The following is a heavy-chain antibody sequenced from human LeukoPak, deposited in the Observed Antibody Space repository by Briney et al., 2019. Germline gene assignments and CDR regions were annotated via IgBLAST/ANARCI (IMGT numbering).Heavy chain of an antibody. D-gene: IGHD4-17*01. J-gene: IGHJ4*02. CDR2: ISYDGSNK. V-gene: IGHV3-30*03. Sequence: GRSLRLSCAASGFTFSSYGMHWVRQAPGKGLEWVAVISYDGSNKYYADSVKGRFTISRDNSKNTLYLQMNSLRAEDTAVYYCARDEDYGDLQPTYFDYWGQGTLVTVSS. CDR1: GFTFSSYG. CDR3: ARDEDYGDLQPTYFDY.